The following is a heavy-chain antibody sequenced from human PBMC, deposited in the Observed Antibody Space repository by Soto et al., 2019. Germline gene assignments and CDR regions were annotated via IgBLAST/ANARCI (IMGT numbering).Heavy chain of an antibody. V-gene: IGHV3-33*01. D-gene: IGHD3-10*01. CDR2: IWSDGNNR. J-gene: IGHJ4*02. CDR3: ARHSDYSGSGTYYSYFDY. Sequence: PGGSLRLSCAASGFMFSNHGIHWVRQAPGKGLEWVAVIWSDGNNRYYADSVKGRFTTSRDNSKNTVYLQMNSLRAEDTAMYYCARHSDYSGSGTYYSYFDYWGQGALVTVSS. CDR1: GFMFSNHG.